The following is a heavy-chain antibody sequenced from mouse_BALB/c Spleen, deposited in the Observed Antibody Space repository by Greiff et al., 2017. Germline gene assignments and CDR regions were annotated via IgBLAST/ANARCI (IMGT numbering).Heavy chain of an antibody. D-gene: IGHD2-3*01. CDR3: TRLNDGYNAMDY. CDR1: GYSFTSYW. Sequence: EVQLQQSGTVLARPGASVKMSCKASGYSFTSYWMHWVKQRPGQGLEWIGAIYPGNSDTSYNQKFKGKAKLTAVTSASTAYMELSSLTNEDSAVYYCTRLNDGYNAMDYWGQGTSVTVSS. CDR2: IYPGNSDT. J-gene: IGHJ4*01. V-gene: IGHV1-5*01.